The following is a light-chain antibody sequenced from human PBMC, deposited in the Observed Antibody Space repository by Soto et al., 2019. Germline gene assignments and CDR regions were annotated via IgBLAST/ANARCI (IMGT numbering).Light chain of an antibody. CDR3: QQRSNSPLT. CDR2: DAS. CDR1: QSVSSY. V-gene: IGKV3-11*01. Sequence: EIVLTQSPGTLSLSPGERATLSCRASQSVSSYLAWYQHKPGQAPRLLIYDASNRATGIPARFSGSGSETDFTLTISSLEPEDFAVYYCQQRSNSPLTFGGGTKVEI. J-gene: IGKJ4*01.